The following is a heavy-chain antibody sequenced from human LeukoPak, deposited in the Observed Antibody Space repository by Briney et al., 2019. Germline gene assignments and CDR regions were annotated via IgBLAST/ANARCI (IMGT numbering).Heavy chain of an antibody. D-gene: IGHD3-22*01. CDR1: GYSFTSYW. CDR3: AMGLNNYYDSSGLDY. Sequence: GESLKISCKGSGYSFTSYWIGWVRQMPGKGLEWMGIIYPGDSDTRYSPSFQGRVTISADKSISTAYLQWSSLKASDTAMYYCAMGLNNYYDSSGLDYWGQGTLVTVSS. V-gene: IGHV5-51*01. CDR2: IYPGDSDT. J-gene: IGHJ4*02.